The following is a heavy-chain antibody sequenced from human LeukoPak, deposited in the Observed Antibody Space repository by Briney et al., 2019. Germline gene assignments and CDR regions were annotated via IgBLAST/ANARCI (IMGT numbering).Heavy chain of an antibody. CDR2: ISSYNDYI. J-gene: IGHJ4*02. Sequence: PGGSLRLSCAASGFTFRGYSMNWVRQAPGKGLEWVSSISSYNDYIYYADSVKGRFTISRDNAKNSLYLEMNSLRAEDTAVYYCARNGGHCTKGVCYLDYWGQGTLVTVSS. CDR3: ARNGGHCTKGVCYLDY. CDR1: GFTFRGYS. D-gene: IGHD2-8*01. V-gene: IGHV3-21*01.